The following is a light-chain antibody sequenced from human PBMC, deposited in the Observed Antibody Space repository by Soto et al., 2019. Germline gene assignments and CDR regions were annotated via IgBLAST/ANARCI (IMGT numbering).Light chain of an antibody. J-gene: IGLJ1*01. CDR2: EGS. Sequence: QSVLTQPASVSGSPGQSITISCTGTSSDVGSYNLVSWYQQHPGKAPKLMIYEGSKRPSGVSNRFSGSKSGNTASLTISGLQAEDEADYYCSSYTSSSTLVFGTGTQLTVL. V-gene: IGLV2-14*02. CDR3: SSYTSSSTLV. CDR1: SSDVGSYNL.